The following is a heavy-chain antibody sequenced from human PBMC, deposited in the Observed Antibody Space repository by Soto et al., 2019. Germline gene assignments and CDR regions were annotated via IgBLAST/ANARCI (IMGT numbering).Heavy chain of an antibody. V-gene: IGHV1-46*01. Sequence: HVQLVQSEAEVKKPGASVQVSCKASGYSFTNYSMHWVRQVPGQGPEWMGKINPTSGSTSYAQKFKGEVTMTRDMSSNTLYIQLSSLTSEDTAVYYCAKDGIQLWPRYYFDFWGQGTLVIVSS. CDR1: GYSFTNYS. D-gene: IGHD5-18*01. J-gene: IGHJ4*02. CDR3: AKDGIQLWPRYYFDF. CDR2: INPTSGST.